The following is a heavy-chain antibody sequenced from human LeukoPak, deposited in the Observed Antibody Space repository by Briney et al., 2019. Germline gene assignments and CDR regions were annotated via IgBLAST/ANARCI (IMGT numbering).Heavy chain of an antibody. V-gene: IGHV3-48*01. J-gene: IGHJ4*02. CDR3: ARDMGYSSGYYYDPTGRLCFDY. Sequence: GGSLRLSCAASGFTFSSYSMNWVRQAPGKGLEWVSYISSSSTTIYYADSVKGRFNISRDNAKNSLYLQMNSLRAEDTAVFYCARDMGYSSGYYYDPTGRLCFDYWGQGTLLTVSS. CDR2: ISSSSTTI. D-gene: IGHD3-22*01. CDR1: GFTFSSYS.